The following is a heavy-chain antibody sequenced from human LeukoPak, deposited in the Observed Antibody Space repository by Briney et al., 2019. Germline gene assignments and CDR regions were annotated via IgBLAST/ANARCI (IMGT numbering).Heavy chain of an antibody. CDR1: GGSISSYY. CDR2: IYTSGST. Sequence: SETLSLTCTVSGGSISSYYWSWIRQPAGKGLEWIGRIYTSGSTNYNPSLKSRVNMSVDTSKNQFSLELRSVTAADTAVYYCARLYGSVYYYYMDVWGKGTTVTVSS. V-gene: IGHV4-4*07. J-gene: IGHJ6*03. CDR3: ARLYGSVYYYYMDV. D-gene: IGHD3-10*01.